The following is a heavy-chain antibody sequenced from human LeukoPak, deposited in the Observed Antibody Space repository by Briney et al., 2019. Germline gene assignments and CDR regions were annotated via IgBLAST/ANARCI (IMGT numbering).Heavy chain of an antibody. CDR3: ARQVLHDISGYFDY. Sequence: PSETLSLTCSVSGVSISSSVYYWAWLRQPPGKGLEWIGTVYYSGGTYYNSSLKSRLTISVDTSKNHFSLTLSSVTAADTAVYYCARQVLHDISGYFDYWGQGSLVTVSS. D-gene: IGHD3-22*01. V-gene: IGHV4-39*01. CDR2: VYYSGGT. CDR1: GVSISSSVYY. J-gene: IGHJ4*02.